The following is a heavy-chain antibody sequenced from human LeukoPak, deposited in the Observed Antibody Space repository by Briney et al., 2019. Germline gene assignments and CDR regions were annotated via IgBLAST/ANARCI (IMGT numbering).Heavy chain of an antibody. D-gene: IGHD4-23*01. CDR2: IRSKAYGGTT. V-gene: IGHV3-49*04. J-gene: IGHJ4*02. Sequence: GGSLRLSCTAPGFTFGDYAMSWVRQTPEKGLEWIGFIRSKAYGGTTEYDASVQGRFTISRDDSKTIAYLKMNSMKTEDTAVYYCTSEVVTWDYWGQGTLVTVSS. CDR3: TSEVVTWDY. CDR1: GFTFGDYA.